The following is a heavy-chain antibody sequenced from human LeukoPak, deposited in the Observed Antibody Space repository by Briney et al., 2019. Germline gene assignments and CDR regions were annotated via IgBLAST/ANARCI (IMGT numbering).Heavy chain of an antibody. Sequence: ASVKVSCKASGYTFTGYFIHWVRQAPGQGLEWMGWINPNSGGTNYAQKFQGRVTMTRDTSISTAYMELSRLRSDDTAVYYCARVGSGYYSVGYYYYYYMDVWGKGTTVTVSS. CDR2: INPNSGGT. V-gene: IGHV1-2*02. CDR1: GYTFTGYF. J-gene: IGHJ6*03. D-gene: IGHD3-3*01. CDR3: ARVGSGYYSVGYYYYYYMDV.